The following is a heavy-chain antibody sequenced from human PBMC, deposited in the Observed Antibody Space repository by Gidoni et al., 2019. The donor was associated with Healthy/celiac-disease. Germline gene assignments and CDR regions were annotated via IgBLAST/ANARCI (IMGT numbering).Heavy chain of an antibody. V-gene: IGHV4-31*03. CDR2: IYYSGST. Sequence: QVQLQESGPGLVKPSQTLSLTCTVSGGSISSGGYYWSWIRQHPGKGLEWIGYIYYSGSTYYNPSLKSRVTISVDTSKNQCSLKLSSVTAADTAVYYCARSGYYYDSSGYPIGGYYFDYWGQGTLVTVSS. J-gene: IGHJ4*02. D-gene: IGHD3-22*01. CDR3: ARSGYYYDSSGYPIGGYYFDY. CDR1: GGSISSGGYY.